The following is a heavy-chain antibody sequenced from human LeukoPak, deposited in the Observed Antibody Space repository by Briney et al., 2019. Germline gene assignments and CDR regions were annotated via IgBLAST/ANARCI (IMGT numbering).Heavy chain of an antibody. CDR1: GFTVSSNY. D-gene: IGHD3-22*01. V-gene: IGHV3-23*01. CDR3: ARDRAVGYYDSGGHVIFDY. Sequence: GGSLRLSCAASGFTVSSNYMSWVRQAPGKGLEWVSAISGTDDSTYYADSVKGRFTISRDNSKNTLYLQMDSLRAEDTAVYHCARDRAVGYYDSGGHVIFDYWGQGTLVTVSS. CDR2: ISGTDDST. J-gene: IGHJ4*02.